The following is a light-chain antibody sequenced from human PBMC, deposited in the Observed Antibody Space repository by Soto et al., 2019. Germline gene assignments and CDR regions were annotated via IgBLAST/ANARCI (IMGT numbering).Light chain of an antibody. CDR1: SIDLGGYKY. CDR3: SSYTSSNTLVL. J-gene: IGLJ2*01. Sequence: QSALTQPASVSASPGQSITIPCTGTSIDLGGYKYVSWYQQHPNKAPKLMIFDVRNRPSGVSNRFSGSKSDNTASLPSSGLQADDEGDYYCSSYTSSNTLVLFGGGTQLTVL. V-gene: IGLV2-14*03. CDR2: DVR.